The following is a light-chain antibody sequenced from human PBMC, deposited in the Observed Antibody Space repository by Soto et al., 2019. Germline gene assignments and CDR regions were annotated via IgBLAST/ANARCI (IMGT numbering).Light chain of an antibody. Sequence: QSVLTQPASVSGSPGQSITISCTGTSSDVGGYHYVSWYQQHPGKAPKLMIYDVSNRPSGVSNRFSGSKSGNTASLTISGLQAEDEADYYCSSYTSSRSYVFGTGTKLTVL. CDR3: SSYTSSRSYV. CDR1: SSDVGGYHY. V-gene: IGLV2-14*03. J-gene: IGLJ1*01. CDR2: DVS.